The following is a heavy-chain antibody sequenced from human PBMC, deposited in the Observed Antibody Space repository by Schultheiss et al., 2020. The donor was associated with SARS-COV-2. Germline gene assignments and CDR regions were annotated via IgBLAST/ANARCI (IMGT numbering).Heavy chain of an antibody. D-gene: IGHD3-22*01. CDR2: ISYDGSNK. V-gene: IGHV3-30-3*01. Sequence: GGSLRLSCAASGFTFSSYAMHWVRQAPGKGLEWVAVISYDGSNKYYADSVKGRFTISRDNSKNSLYLQMNSLRTEDTALYYCAKDNGDYYDSSGPLFDYWGQGTLVTVSS. J-gene: IGHJ4*02. CDR1: GFTFSSYA. CDR3: AKDNGDYYDSSGPLFDY.